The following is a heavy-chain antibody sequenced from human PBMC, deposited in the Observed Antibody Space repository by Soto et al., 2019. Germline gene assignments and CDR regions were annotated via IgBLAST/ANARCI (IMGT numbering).Heavy chain of an antibody. V-gene: IGHV3-30*18. D-gene: IGHD5-12*01. CDR2: ISYDGSNK. J-gene: IGHJ5*02. Sequence: GGSLRLSCAASGFTFSSYGMHWVRQAPGKGLEWVAVISYDGSNKYYADSVKGRFTISRDNSKNTLYLQMNSLRAEDTAVYYCAKDLYSGYERGAWGQGTLVTVSS. CDR3: AKDLYSGYERGA. CDR1: GFTFSSYG.